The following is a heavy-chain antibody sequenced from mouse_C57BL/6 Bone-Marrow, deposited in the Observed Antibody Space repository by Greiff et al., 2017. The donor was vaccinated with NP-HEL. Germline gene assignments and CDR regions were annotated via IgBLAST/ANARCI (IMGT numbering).Heavy chain of an antibody. D-gene: IGHD1-1*01. CDR2: IDPSDSET. Sequence: QVQLQQSGAELVRPGSSVKLSCKASGYTFTSYWMHWVKQRPIQGLEWIGNIDPSDSETHYNQKFKDKATLTVDKSSSTAYMQLSSLTSEDSAVYYCARLEDYYGSSYLHYYAMDYWGQGTSVTVSS. J-gene: IGHJ4*01. V-gene: IGHV1-52*01. CDR1: GYTFTSYW. CDR3: ARLEDYYGSSYLHYYAMDY.